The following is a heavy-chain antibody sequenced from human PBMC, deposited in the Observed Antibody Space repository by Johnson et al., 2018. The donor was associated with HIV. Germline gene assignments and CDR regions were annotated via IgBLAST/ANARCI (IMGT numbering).Heavy chain of an antibody. D-gene: IGHD1-26*01. CDR1: GFTVGTKY. Sequence: VESGGGLVQPGGSLRLSCVASGFTVGTKYMSWIRQAPGKGLEWVSVIYSGGSTYYADYVKGRFTISRDNSKNTLYLQMNSLRAEDTAVYYCARVREWEGGEVGDAFDIWGQGTMVTVSS. J-gene: IGHJ3*02. CDR3: ARVREWEGGEVGDAFDI. CDR2: IYSGGST. V-gene: IGHV3-66*01.